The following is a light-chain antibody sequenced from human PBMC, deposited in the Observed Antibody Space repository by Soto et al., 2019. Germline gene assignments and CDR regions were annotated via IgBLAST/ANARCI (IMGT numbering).Light chain of an antibody. J-gene: IGKJ1*01. CDR3: QQSSSIPLT. V-gene: IGKV1-39*01. CDR1: QSISSY. Sequence: DIQMTQSPTSLSAFVGDRVTITCRASQSISSYLNWYQQKPGKAPKLLIYGTSSLQSGVPSRFSGTGSGTDFTLTISSLQPEDFATYYCQQSSSIPLTFGQGTKVDI. CDR2: GTS.